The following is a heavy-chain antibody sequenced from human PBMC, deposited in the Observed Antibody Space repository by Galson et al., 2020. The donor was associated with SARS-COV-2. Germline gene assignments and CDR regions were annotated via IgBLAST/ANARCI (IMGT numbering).Heavy chain of an antibody. CDR3: AREENVFLVVAASRVWIFGY. CDR1: GVSFSGYY. Sequence: SETLSLTCAVYGVSFSGYYWSWIRQPPGKGLEWIGETNSSGSTHYNPSLKRRVTISVDTSQNHFSLKLSSVTDADTAVYDCAREENVFLVVAASRVWIFGYWGRGTL. D-gene: IGHD2-8*02. V-gene: IGHV4-34*01. J-gene: IGHJ4*02. CDR2: TNSSGST.